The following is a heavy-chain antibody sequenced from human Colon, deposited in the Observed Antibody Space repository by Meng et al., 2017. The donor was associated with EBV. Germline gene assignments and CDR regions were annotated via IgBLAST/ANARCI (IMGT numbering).Heavy chain of an antibody. CDR2: IFYSGNT. D-gene: IGHD3-16*01. Sequence: QLQLQESGPGLLKPSEXLSLMCSVSGDSISTNGYYWGWIRQSPGKGLEWIGSIFYSGNTYFNPSLKNRVTISVDTSKNQFSLKLSSVTAADTAIYYCARERGGVTRDFDSWGQGALVTVAS. CDR3: ARERGGVTRDFDS. V-gene: IGHV4-39*07. CDR1: GDSISTNGYY. J-gene: IGHJ4*02.